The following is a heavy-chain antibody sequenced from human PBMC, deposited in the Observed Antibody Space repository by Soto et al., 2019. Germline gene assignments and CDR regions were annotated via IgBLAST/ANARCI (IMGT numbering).Heavy chain of an antibody. CDR3: ARGRLSRPSYYLDY. D-gene: IGHD3-3*02. J-gene: IGHJ4*02. CDR1: GFTVSSNY. V-gene: IGHV3-53*01. Sequence: GGSLRLSCAASGFTVSSNYMSWVRQAPGKGLEWGSVIYSGGITYYADSVKGRFTISRDNSKKTLYLQMNSLRAEDTAVYYCARGRLSRPSYYLDYWGQGTLVTVSS. CDR2: IYSGGIT.